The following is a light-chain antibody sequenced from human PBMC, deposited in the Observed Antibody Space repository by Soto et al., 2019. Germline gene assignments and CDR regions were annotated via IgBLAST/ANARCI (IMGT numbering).Light chain of an antibody. Sequence: ETVLTQSPGTLSLSPGERAILSCRASQSVSSNYLAWYQQKPGQAPRLLMYGASTRATGIPDRFSGGGSGTDFTLTISRLEPEDFAVYFCHQYGILPRTFGQGTKVEIK. J-gene: IGKJ1*01. CDR1: QSVSSNY. CDR2: GAS. V-gene: IGKV3-20*01. CDR3: HQYGILPRT.